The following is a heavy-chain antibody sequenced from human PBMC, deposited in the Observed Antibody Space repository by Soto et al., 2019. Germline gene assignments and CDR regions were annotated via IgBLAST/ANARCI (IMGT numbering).Heavy chain of an antibody. CDR3: ITAPLR. CDR2: IRSQGDGGTA. V-gene: IGHV3-15*01. Sequence: QLVESGGGFVKPGTALRLTCAAAGFTFSNAWMTWVRQAPGKGLERVGLIRSQGDGGTADYAAPVRGRFTISRDDSQNMVFLHMDSLQPEETAVYYCITAPLRWGQGTLVTVSS. CDR1: GFTFSNAW. J-gene: IGHJ4*02.